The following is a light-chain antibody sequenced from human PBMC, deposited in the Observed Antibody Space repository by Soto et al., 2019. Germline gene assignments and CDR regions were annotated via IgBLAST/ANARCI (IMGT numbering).Light chain of an antibody. CDR1: QDIRNF. CDR2: AAF. Sequence: DLQMTQSPTSLSASVGDRVTITCRASQDIRNFVAWYQQKPGKAPKLLIYAAFTLQSGVPSRFSGSGSGTAFTLNINSLQPEDVATYSCQKYSSVPVFGPGTKVEIK. V-gene: IGKV1-27*01. J-gene: IGKJ3*01. CDR3: QKYSSVPV.